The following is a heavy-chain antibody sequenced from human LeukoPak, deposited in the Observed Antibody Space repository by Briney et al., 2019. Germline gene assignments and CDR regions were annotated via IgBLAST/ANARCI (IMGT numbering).Heavy chain of an antibody. Sequence: ASVKASCKASGYTFTAYYMHWVRQAPGQGLEWMGWINPNTGGTDYAQRFQGRVTMTRDTSISTAYMELSSLISDDTAVYYCARDVFAEYNTHHKFDPWGQGTLVTVSS. D-gene: IGHD1-14*01. J-gene: IGHJ5*02. V-gene: IGHV1-2*02. CDR2: INPNTGGT. CDR3: ARDVFAEYNTHHKFDP. CDR1: GYTFTAYY.